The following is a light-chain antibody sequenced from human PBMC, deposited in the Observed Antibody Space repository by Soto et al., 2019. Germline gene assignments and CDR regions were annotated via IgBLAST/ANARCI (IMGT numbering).Light chain of an antibody. V-gene: IGLV1-44*01. CDR3: AAWDDSLNGVV. Sequence: QSILTQPPSASGTPGQRVTISCSGDNSNIGSDNVNWYQQLPGTAPKLLIYSNDHRPSGVPDRFSGSKSGTSASLAISGLQSEDEADYFCAAWDDSLNGVVFGGGTKLTVL. CDR1: NSNIGSDN. J-gene: IGLJ2*01. CDR2: SND.